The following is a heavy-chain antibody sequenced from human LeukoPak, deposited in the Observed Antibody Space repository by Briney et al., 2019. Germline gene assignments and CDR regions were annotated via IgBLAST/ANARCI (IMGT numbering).Heavy chain of an antibody. D-gene: IGHD2-2*02. CDR1: GGSFSGYY. J-gene: IGHJ6*02. Sequence: SETLSLTCAVYGGSFSGYYWSWIRQPPGKGLKWIGEINHSGSTNYNPSLKSRVTISVDTSKNQFSLKLSSVTAADTAVYYCARVRRYCSSTSCYTGMWYYYYGMDVWGQGTTVTVSS. V-gene: IGHV4-34*01. CDR2: INHSGST. CDR3: ARVRRYCSSTSCYTGMWYYYYGMDV.